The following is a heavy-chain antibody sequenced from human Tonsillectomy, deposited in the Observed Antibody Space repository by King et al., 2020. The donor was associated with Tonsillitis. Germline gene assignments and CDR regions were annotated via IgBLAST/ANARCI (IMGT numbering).Heavy chain of an antibody. CDR2: IWYDGSNK. CDR3: ARSGNPDCSSTSCYAFDY. J-gene: IGHJ4*02. CDR1: GFTFSSYG. Sequence: VQLVESGGGVVQPGRSLRLSCAASGFTFSSYGMHWVRQAPGKGLEWVAVIWYDGSNKYYADSVKGRFTISRDNSKNTLYLQMNSLRAEDTAVYYCARSGNPDCSSTSCYAFDYWGQGTLVTVSS. V-gene: IGHV3-33*01. D-gene: IGHD2-2*01.